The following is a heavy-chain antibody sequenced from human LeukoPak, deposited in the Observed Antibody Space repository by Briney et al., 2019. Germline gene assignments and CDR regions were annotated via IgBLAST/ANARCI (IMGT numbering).Heavy chain of an antibody. CDR1: GYTFTSYD. CDR3: ARGEWVNNDY. V-gene: IGHV1-8*01. CDR2: MNPNSGNT. D-gene: IGHD1-26*01. Sequence: ASVKVSRKASGYTFTSYDINWVRQATGQGLEWMGWMNPNSGNTGYAQKFQGRVTMTRNTSISTAYMELCSLRSEDAAVYYCARGEWVNNDYWGQGTLVTVSS. J-gene: IGHJ4*02.